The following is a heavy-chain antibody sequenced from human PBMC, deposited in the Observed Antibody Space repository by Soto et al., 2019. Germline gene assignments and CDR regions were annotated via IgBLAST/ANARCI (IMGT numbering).Heavy chain of an antibody. CDR1: GYSVSSNIAA. CDR2: TYYRSKWYN. CDR3: ARMAVAAAATGLDY. V-gene: IGHV6-1*01. Sequence: QTLSLTCAISGYSVSSNIAAWNWIRQSPSRGLEWLGRTYYRSKWYNDYAVSVKSRIIINPDTSKNQFSLQLNSVTPEDTAVYYCARMAVAAAATGLDYWGQGTLVTVSS. J-gene: IGHJ4*02. D-gene: IGHD6-13*01.